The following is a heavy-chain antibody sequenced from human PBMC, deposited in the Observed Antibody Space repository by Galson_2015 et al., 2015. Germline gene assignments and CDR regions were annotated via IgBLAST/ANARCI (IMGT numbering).Heavy chain of an antibody. CDR3: VRAGPGQWLADVYHFYSYAMDV. CDR2: INTGDDNT. J-gene: IGHJ6*02. CDR1: GYTFTTYT. Sequence: SVKVSCKASGYTFTTYTIHWVRQAPGQRPEWMGWINTGDDNTRYSQKFQDRVTITRDTSASTAYMELSSLRSEDTAVYYCVRAGPGQWLADVYHFYSYAMDVWGQGTTVIVSS. V-gene: IGHV1-3*04. D-gene: IGHD6-19*01.